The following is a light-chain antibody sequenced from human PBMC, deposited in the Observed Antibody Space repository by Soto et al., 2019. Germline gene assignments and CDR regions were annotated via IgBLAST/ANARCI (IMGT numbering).Light chain of an antibody. J-gene: IGLJ2*01. CDR3: SSYTSSSTPVV. CDR2: DVS. V-gene: IGLV2-14*01. Sequence: QSALTQPASVSGSPGQSITISCTGTSSDVGGYNYVSWYQQHPGKAPKLMIYDVSNRPSGVSKRVSGSKSGNTAYLTISGLQAEDEADYYCSSYTSSSTPVVFGGGTKLTVL. CDR1: SSDVGGYNY.